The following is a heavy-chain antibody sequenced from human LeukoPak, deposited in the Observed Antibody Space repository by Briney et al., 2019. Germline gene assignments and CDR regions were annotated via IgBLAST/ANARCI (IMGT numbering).Heavy chain of an antibody. V-gene: IGHV1-2*02. CDR3: ARTGNWAPDH. J-gene: IGHJ5*02. CDR1: GYTFTGYY. D-gene: IGHD1-14*01. CDR2: INPNSGGT. Sequence: ASVKVSCKASGYTFTGYYMHRVRQAPGQGLEWMGWINPNSGGTNYAQKVQGRVTMTTDTSTSTVYMELRSLNSDDTAVYYCARTGNWAPDHWGQGTLVTVSS.